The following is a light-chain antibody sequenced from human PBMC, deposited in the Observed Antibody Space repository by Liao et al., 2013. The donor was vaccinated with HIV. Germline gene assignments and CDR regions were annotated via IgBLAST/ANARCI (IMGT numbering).Light chain of an antibody. CDR1: TLGHKS. J-gene: IGLJ2*01. CDR3: QSWDSGTVV. Sequence: YELTQPPSVSVSPGQTASITCSGATLGHKSPSWYQQRPGQPPVLVIYQGTKRPSGIPERFSGSTSGSTATLTISETQPMDEADYYCQSWDSGTVVFGGGTKLTVL. CDR2: QGT. V-gene: IGLV3-1*01.